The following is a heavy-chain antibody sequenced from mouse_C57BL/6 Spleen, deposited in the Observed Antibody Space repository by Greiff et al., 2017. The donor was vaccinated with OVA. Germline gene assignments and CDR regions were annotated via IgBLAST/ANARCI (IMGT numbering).Heavy chain of an antibody. V-gene: IGHV1-69*01. D-gene: IGHD2-2*01. CDR2: IDPSDSYT. J-gene: IGHJ1*03. CDR1: GYTFTSYW. CDR3: ARYGGLRYFDV. Sequence: VQLQQPGAELVMPGASVKLSRKASGYTFTSYWMHWVKQRPGQGLEWIGEIDPSDSYTNYNQKFKGKSTLTVDKSSSTAYMQLSSLTSEDSAVYYCARYGGLRYFDVWGTGTTVTVSS.